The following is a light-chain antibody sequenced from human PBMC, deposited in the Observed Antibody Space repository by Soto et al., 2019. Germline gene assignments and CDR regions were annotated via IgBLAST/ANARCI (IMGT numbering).Light chain of an antibody. J-gene: IGLJ1*01. CDR2: DVS. Sequence: QSVLTQPRSVSGSPGQSVTISCTGTSSDVGGYNYVSWYQQHPGKAPKLMIYDVSKRPSGVPDGFSGSKSGNTASLTISGLRAEDEADYYCCSYAGSYTHVFGTGTKVTVL. V-gene: IGLV2-11*01. CDR1: SSDVGGYNY. CDR3: CSYAGSYTHV.